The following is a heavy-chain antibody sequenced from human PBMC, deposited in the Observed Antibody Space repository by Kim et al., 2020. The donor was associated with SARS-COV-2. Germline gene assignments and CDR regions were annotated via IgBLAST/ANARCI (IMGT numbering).Heavy chain of an antibody. V-gene: IGHV3-23*01. CDR1: GFTCRSYA. CDR3: AKEGGRSWGFDY. CDR2: ISDSAGST. D-gene: IGHD3-10*01. Sequence: VGSLRLSCAASGFTCRSYAMSGVRRAPGKGLEWVSTISDSAGSTYDADSVKGRFTNSRDNSKNTLYLQMNSLRAEDTAYYYCAKEGGRSWGFDYWGQ. J-gene: IGHJ4*02.